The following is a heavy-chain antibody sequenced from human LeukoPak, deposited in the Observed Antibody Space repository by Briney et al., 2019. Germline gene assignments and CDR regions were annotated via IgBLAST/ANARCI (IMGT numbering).Heavy chain of an antibody. Sequence: GGSLRLSCAASGFTFSSYAMHRVRQAPGKGLEWVAVISYDGSNKYYADSVKGRFTISRDNSKNTLYLQMNSLRAEDTAVYYCARSGRDGYNSYFDYWGQGALVTVSS. J-gene: IGHJ4*02. CDR1: GFTFSSYA. CDR2: ISYDGSNK. V-gene: IGHV3-30*01. CDR3: ARSGRDGYNSYFDY. D-gene: IGHD5-24*01.